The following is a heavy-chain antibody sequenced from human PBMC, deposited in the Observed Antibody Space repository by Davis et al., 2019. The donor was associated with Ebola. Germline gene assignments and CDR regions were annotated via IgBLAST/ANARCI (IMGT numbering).Heavy chain of an antibody. CDR3: TRAFWGRSYYYYYYGMDV. J-gene: IGHJ6*04. CDR1: GFTFGDYA. CDR2: IRSQAYGGTT. Sequence: GESLKISCTASGFTFGDYAMSWFRQAPGKGLEWVGFIRSQAYGGTTEYAASVKGRFTISRDDSKSIAYLQMNSLKTEDTAVYYCTRAFWGRSYYYYYYGMDVWGKGTTVTVSS. V-gene: IGHV3-49*03. D-gene: IGHD7-27*01.